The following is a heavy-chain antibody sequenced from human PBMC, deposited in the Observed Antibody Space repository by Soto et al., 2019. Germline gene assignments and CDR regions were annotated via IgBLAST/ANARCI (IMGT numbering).Heavy chain of an antibody. CDR1: GFTFNTYA. Sequence: VQLVESGRGVVQPGTSLRLSCAASGFTFNTYAMHWVRQAPGKGLEWVAIIWYDGNNKYYADSVKGRFTISRDNSKNTVYLQMNSLRAEDTAVYYCARRYYYDSSGYPYGMDVWGQGTTVTVSS. CDR2: IWYDGNNK. CDR3: ARRYYYDSSGYPYGMDV. V-gene: IGHV3-33*01. D-gene: IGHD3-22*01. J-gene: IGHJ6*02.